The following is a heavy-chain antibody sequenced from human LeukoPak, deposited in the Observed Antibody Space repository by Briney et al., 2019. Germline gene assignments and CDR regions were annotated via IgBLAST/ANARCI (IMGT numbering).Heavy chain of an antibody. D-gene: IGHD6-19*01. CDR2: IYYSGST. V-gene: IGHV4-59*01. J-gene: IGHJ4*02. CDR3: ARVSSGWFRYYFDY. CDR1: GGSISSYD. Sequence: SETLSLTCTISGGSISSYDWSWIRQPRGKGLEWIGYIYYSGSTNYNPSLKSRVTISVDTSKNQFSLKLSSVTAADTAAYYCARVSSGWFRYYFDYWGQGTLVTVSS.